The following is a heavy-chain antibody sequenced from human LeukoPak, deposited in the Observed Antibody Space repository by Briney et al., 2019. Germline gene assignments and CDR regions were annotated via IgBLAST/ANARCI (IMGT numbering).Heavy chain of an antibody. CDR3: AGSTVTTNY. D-gene: IGHD4-17*01. Sequence: GGSLRLSCVVSGFTLSTYWVTWVRQAPGKGLEWVANIKHDGSEKHYVNSVKGRFTISRDNAKNLVYLQMNSLRGEDTAMYYCAGSTVTTNYWGQGTLVTVSS. J-gene: IGHJ4*02. V-gene: IGHV3-7*01. CDR1: GFTLSTYW. CDR2: IKHDGSEK.